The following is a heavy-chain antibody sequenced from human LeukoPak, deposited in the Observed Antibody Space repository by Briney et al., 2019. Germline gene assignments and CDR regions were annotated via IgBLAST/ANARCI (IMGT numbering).Heavy chain of an antibody. V-gene: IGHV1-69*04. J-gene: IGHJ6*02. Sequence: SVKVSCKASGGTFSSYAISWVRQAPGQGLEWMGRIIPILGIANYAQKFQGRVTITADKSTSTAYMELSNLRSEDTAVYYCARISKSNYYGMDVWGQGTTVTVSS. CDR1: GGTFSSYA. CDR3: ARISKSNYYGMDV. CDR2: IIPILGIA.